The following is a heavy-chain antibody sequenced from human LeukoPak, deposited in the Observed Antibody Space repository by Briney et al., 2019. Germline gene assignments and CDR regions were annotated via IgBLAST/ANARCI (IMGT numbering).Heavy chain of an antibody. D-gene: IGHD4-17*01. CDR2: ISSSGSTI. V-gene: IGHV3-11*01. Sequence: PGGSLRLPCAASGFTFSDYYMSWIRQAPGKGLEWVSYISSSGSTIYYADSMKGRFTISRDNAKNSLYLQMNSLRAEDTAVYYCARGSVTTFYYFDYWGQGALVTVSS. CDR3: ARGSVTTFYYFDY. CDR1: GFTFSDYY. J-gene: IGHJ4*02.